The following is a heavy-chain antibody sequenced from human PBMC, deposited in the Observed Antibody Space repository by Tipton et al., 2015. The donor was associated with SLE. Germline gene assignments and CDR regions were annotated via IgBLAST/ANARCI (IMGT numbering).Heavy chain of an antibody. CDR1: GASVRSTSYH. CDR2: INHSGST. J-gene: IGHJ4*02. D-gene: IGHD3-3*01. CDR3: ARGILEWSDY. V-gene: IGHV4-39*07. Sequence: TLSLTCFASGASVRSTSYHWGWIRQPPGKGLEWIGEINHSGSTNYNPSLKSRVTISVDTSKNQFSLKLSSVTAADTAVYYCARGILEWSDYWGQGTLVTVSS.